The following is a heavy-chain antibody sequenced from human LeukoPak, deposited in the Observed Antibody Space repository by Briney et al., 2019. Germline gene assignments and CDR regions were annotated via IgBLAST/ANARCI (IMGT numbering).Heavy chain of an antibody. CDR3: AKAVGLQDAFDI. V-gene: IGHV3-30*02. CDR2: IRYDGSNK. D-gene: IGHD3/OR15-3a*01. J-gene: IGHJ3*02. CDR1: GFTFSSYG. Sequence: GGSLRLSCAASGFTFSSYGMHWVRQAPGKGLEWVAFIRYDGSNKYYADSVKGRFTISRDNSKNTLYLQMNSLRAEDTAVYYCAKAVGLQDAFDIWGQGTMVTVSS.